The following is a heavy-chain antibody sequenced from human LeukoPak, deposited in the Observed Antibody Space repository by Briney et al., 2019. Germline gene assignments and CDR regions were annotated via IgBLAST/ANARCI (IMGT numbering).Heavy chain of an antibody. D-gene: IGHD4-11*01. CDR3: AREGHDYSNYVGMDV. CDR2: MNPNSANT. J-gene: IGHJ6*02. CDR1: GYTFTSYD. Sequence: ASVKASCKASGYTFTSYDINWVRQATGQGLEWMGWMNPNSANTGYAQKFQGRVTMTRDTSISTAYMELSRLRSDDTAVYYCAREGHDYSNYVGMDVWGQGTTVTVSS. V-gene: IGHV1-8*01.